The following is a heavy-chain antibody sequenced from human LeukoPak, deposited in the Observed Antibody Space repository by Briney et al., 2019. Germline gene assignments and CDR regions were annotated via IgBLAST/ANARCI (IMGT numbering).Heavy chain of an antibody. V-gene: IGHV1-46*01. D-gene: IGHD6-6*01. J-gene: IGHJ4*02. CDR3: ARDYSSSSGTDIGY. CDR1: GYTFTSYY. CDR2: INPSTTST. Sequence: ASVKVSCKASGYTFTSYYIHWVRQAPGQGLEWMGIINPSTTSTTYTQKFQGRLTMTRDTSTSTVYMELSSLRYEDTAVYYCARDYSSSSGTDIGYWGQGTLVTVSS.